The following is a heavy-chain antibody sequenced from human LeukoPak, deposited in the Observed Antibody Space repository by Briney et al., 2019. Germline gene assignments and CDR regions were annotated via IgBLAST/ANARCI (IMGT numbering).Heavy chain of an antibody. D-gene: IGHD6-13*01. V-gene: IGHV1-69*13. Sequence: ASVKVSCKASGGTFSSYAISWVRQAPGQGLEWMGGIIPIFGTANYAQKFQGRVTITADESTSTAYMELSSLRSEDTAVYYCAREGIAAAGTLDYWGQGTLVTVSS. CDR1: GGTFSSYA. J-gene: IGHJ4*02. CDR2: IIPIFGTA. CDR3: AREGIAAAGTLDY.